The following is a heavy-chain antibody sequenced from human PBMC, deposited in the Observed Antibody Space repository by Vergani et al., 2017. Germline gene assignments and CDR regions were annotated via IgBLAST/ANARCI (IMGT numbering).Heavy chain of an antibody. J-gene: IGHJ3*02. Sequence: QVQLQESGPGLVKPSETLSLTCTVSGGSISSHYWSWIRQPPGKGLEWIGYIYYSGSTNYNPSLKSRVTISVDTSKNQCSLKLSSVTAADTAVYYCARGPFNYDSSGPSTAFDIWGQGTMVTVSS. D-gene: IGHD3-22*01. CDR2: IYYSGST. CDR3: ARGPFNYDSSGPSTAFDI. V-gene: IGHV4-59*11. CDR1: GGSISSHY.